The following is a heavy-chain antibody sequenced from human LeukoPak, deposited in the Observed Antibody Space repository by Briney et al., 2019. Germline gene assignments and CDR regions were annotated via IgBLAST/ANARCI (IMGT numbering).Heavy chain of an antibody. CDR1: GFIFSDYW. D-gene: IGHD5-24*01. V-gene: IGHV3-74*01. Sequence: GGSLRLSGGVSGFIFSDYWMHWVRQVPGRGLRWVARINTDGSSISYADSVKGRFTISRDNAKNTLYLQMNSLGAEDAAVYYCARGGRDGYNSDAFDIWGQGTMVTVSS. CDR2: INTDGSSI. J-gene: IGHJ3*02. CDR3: ARGGRDGYNSDAFDI.